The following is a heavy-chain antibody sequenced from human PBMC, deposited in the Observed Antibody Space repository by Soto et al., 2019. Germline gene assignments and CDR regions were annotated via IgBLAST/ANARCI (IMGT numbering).Heavy chain of an antibody. J-gene: IGHJ6*02. D-gene: IGHD4-17*01. V-gene: IGHV1-2*02. Sequence: ASVKCCCKASAYTFTGYYMHWVRQAPGQGLEWMGWINPTSGCTNYAQKCQGRVTMTRDTSISTAYMELSRLRSDDTAVYYCARILDYVGGMDVWGQGTTVTVSS. CDR1: AYTFTGYY. CDR3: ARILDYVGGMDV. CDR2: INPTSGCT.